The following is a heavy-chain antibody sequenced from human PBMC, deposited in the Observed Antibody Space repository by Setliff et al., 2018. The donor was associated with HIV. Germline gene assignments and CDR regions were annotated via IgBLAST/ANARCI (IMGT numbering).Heavy chain of an antibody. CDR1: GESFSGYF. CDR3: ARGGASSKYFDY. J-gene: IGHJ4*02. V-gene: IGHV4-34*01. D-gene: IGHD3-10*01. Sequence: PSETLSLTCAVYGESFSGYFWSWIRQPPGKGLEWIGEINHSGSTNYNPSLKSRVSISVATSKNQFSLNLNSVTAADTAVYYCARGGASSKYFDYWGQGTLVTVSS. CDR2: INHSGST.